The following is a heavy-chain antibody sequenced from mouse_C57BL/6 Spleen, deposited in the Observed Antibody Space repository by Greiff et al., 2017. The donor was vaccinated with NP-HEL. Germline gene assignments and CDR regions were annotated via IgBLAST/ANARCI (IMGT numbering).Heavy chain of an antibody. D-gene: IGHD2-4*01. Sequence: QVQLQQPGAELVKPGASVKMSCKASGYTFTSSWITWVKQRPGQGLEWIGDIYPGSGSTNYNEKFKSKATLTVDTSSSTAYMQLSSLTSEDSAVYYCAAYDYDAAWFADWGQGTLVTVSA. CDR3: AAYDYDAAWFAD. CDR1: GYTFTSSW. CDR2: IYPGSGST. V-gene: IGHV1-55*01. J-gene: IGHJ3*01.